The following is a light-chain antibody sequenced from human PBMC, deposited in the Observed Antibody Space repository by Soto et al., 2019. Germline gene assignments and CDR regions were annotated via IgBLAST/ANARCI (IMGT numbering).Light chain of an antibody. V-gene: IGKV4-1*01. CDR3: QQYHSTLLIT. CDR1: QSVLYSSNNKNY. CDR2: WAS. J-gene: IGKJ5*01. Sequence: DIVMTQSPDSLAVSLGERATINCKSSQSVLYSSNNKNYLAWYQQKPGQPPKLLIYWASTRESGVPDRFSGSGSGTDFTLTISSLQAEDVAVYYCQQYHSTLLITFGQGTRLEIK.